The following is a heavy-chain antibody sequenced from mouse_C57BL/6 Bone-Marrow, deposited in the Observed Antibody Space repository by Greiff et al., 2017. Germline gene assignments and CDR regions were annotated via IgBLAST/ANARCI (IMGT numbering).Heavy chain of an antibody. D-gene: IGHD2-3*01. CDR2: IYPGNSDT. CDR3: TRSDGYYGVYAIDY. J-gene: IGHJ4*01. V-gene: IGHV1-5*01. Sequence: VQLQQSGTVLARPGASVKMSCKTSGYKFTSYWMHWVKQRPGQGLEWIGAIYPGNSDTSYNQKFPGKAKLTAVTTASNAYMELSSLTDEDSAVCYCTRSDGYYGVYAIDYWGQGTSVTVSS. CDR1: GYKFTSYW.